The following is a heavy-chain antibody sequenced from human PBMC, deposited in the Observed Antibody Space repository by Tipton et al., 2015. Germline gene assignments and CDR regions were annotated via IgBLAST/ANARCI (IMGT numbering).Heavy chain of an antibody. D-gene: IGHD1-1*01. J-gene: IGHJ4*02. Sequence: LRLSCIVSGGSVSSGSYYWSWIRQPPGKGLEWLGYVYYIGSTYYNPSLKTRLTISVDTSQNQFSLKLSSVTAADTAVYYCAKGHATRDYFNYWGQGTLVTVSS. V-gene: IGHV4-31*03. CDR1: GGSVSSGSYY. CDR3: AKGHATRDYFNY. CDR2: VYYIGST.